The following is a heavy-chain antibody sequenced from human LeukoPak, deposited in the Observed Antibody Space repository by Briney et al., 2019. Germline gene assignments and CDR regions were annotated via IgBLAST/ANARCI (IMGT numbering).Heavy chain of an antibody. D-gene: IGHD3-10*01. CDR2: IYPNNGAT. CDR3: ARDGPAQMVEFDY. V-gene: IGHV1-2*02. J-gene: IGHJ4*02. Sequence: EASVKVSCKASGYTFSGTGWYLYWLRQAPGQGLECMGWIYPNNGATAYAQKFQGRVAMTGDTSISTAYMELRRLRPDDTAVYYCARDGPAQMVEFDYWGQGTLVTVSS. CDR1: GYTFSGTGWY.